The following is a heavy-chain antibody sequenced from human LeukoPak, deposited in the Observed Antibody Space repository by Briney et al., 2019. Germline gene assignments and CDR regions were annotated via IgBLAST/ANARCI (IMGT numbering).Heavy chain of an antibody. CDR1: GGSISSYY. J-gene: IGHJ5*02. CDR3: ARRDSSGHYDWFDP. V-gene: IGHV4-59*08. Sequence: SETLSLTCTVSGGSISSYYWSWIRQPPGKGLEWIGYIYYRGSTNYNPSLKSRVTMSVDTSKNQFSPKLSPVTAADTAVYHCARRDSSGHYDWFDPWGQGTLVTVSS. CDR2: IYYRGST. D-gene: IGHD3-22*01.